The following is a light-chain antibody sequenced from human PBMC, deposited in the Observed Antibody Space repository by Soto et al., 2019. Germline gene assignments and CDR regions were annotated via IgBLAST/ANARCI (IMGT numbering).Light chain of an antibody. J-gene: IGKJ4*01. CDR2: DAS. CDR1: QSISTY. V-gene: IGKV3-20*01. Sequence: GPRAPVSCRASQSISTYLAWYQVKPGQAPRLLIYDASSRATGVPARFSGSGSGTDFTLTISRLEPEDFAVYYCQQYVSSPLTFGGGTKVAIK. CDR3: QQYVSSPLT.